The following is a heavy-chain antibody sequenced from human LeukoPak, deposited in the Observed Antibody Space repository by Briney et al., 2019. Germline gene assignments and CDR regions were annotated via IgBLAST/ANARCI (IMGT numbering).Heavy chain of an antibody. CDR2: INHSGST. D-gene: IGHD6-13*01. J-gene: IGHJ4*02. V-gene: IGHV4-34*01. Sequence: SETLSLTCAVYGGSLSGYYWSWIRQPPGKGLEWIGEINHSGSTNYNPSLKSRVTISVDTSKNQFSLKLSSVTAADTAVYYCARTASSSSWYLDYFDYWGQGTLVTVSS. CDR3: ARTASSSSWYLDYFDY. CDR1: GGSLSGYY.